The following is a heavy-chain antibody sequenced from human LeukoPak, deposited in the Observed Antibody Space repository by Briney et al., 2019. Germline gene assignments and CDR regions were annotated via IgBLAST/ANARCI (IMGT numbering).Heavy chain of an antibody. D-gene: IGHD1-26*01. CDR3: ARLIVGATSDFDY. J-gene: IGHJ4*02. V-gene: IGHV4-39*01. CDR2: IYYSGST. CDR1: GGSISSSSYY. Sequence: PSETLSLTCTVSGGSISSSSYYWGWIRQPPGKGLEWIGSIYYSGSTYYNPSLKSRVTMSVDTSKNQFSLKLSSVTAADTAVYYCARLIVGATSDFDYWGQGTLVTVSS.